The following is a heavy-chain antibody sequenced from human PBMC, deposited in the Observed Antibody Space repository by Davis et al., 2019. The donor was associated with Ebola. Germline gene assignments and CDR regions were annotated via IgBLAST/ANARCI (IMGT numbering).Heavy chain of an antibody. J-gene: IGHJ3*02. CDR3: ARKTDYSSAEDAFDI. D-gene: IGHD6-19*01. CDR2: INSDGSTT. Sequence: HTGGSLRLSCAASGFTFSNAWMSWVRQAPGKGLVWVSRINSDGSTTTYADSVKGRFTISRDNAKNTLYLQMNSLTAEDTAVYYCARKTDYSSAEDAFDIWGQGTMVTVSS. V-gene: IGHV3-74*01. CDR1: GFTFSNAW.